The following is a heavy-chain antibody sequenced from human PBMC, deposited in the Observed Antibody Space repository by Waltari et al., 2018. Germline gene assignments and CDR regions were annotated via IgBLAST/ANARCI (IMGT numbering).Heavy chain of an antibody. D-gene: IGHD3-22*01. Sequence: EVQLVESGGGLVKPGGSLRLSCVTSGFTFSGYLFHWVRQAPGKGLEWVSVISESGDFEYYADSVKGRFTISRDNAKNSIFLQMNSLRVEDTAVYYCSSEIRGGSYALDSWGQGVVVTVSS. CDR2: ISESGDFE. CDR1: GFTFSGYL. J-gene: IGHJ5*01. V-gene: IGHV3-21*04. CDR3: SSEIRGGSYALDS.